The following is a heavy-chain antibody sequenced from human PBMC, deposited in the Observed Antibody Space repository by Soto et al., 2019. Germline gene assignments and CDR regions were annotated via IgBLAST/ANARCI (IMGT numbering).Heavy chain of an antibody. CDR3: ARNGVKTWFDP. CDR1: GDTFASCY. D-gene: IGHD2-8*01. Sequence: ASAEVSCEASGDTFASCYMHWVRQAPGQGLEWMGIINPSGGSTSYAQKFQGRVTMTRDTSTSTVYMELSSLRSEDTAVYYCARNGVKTWFDPWGQGTLVTVSS. J-gene: IGHJ5*02. V-gene: IGHV1-46*03. CDR2: INPSGGST.